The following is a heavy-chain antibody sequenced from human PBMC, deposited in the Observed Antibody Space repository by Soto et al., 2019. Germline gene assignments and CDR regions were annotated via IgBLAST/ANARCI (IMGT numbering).Heavy chain of an antibody. D-gene: IGHD2-15*01. J-gene: IGHJ4*02. CDR1: GGSISSYY. V-gene: IGHV4-59*08. Sequence: PSETLSLTCTVSGGSISSYYWSWIRQPPGKGLEWIGYIYYSGSTNYNPSLKSRVTISVDTSKNQFSLKLSSVTAADTAVYYCARLPLSGGLFIDYWGQGTLVTVSS. CDR3: ARLPLSGGLFIDY. CDR2: IYYSGST.